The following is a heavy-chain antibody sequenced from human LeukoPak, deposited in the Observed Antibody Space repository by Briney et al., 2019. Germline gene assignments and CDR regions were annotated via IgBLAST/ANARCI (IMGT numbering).Heavy chain of an antibody. J-gene: IGHJ4*02. Sequence: GGSLRLSCAASGFTFSSYGMHWVRQAPGKGLEWVAVISYDGSNKYYADSVKGRFTISRDNSKNTLYLQMNSLRAEDTAVYYCAKDQLPFYYGSGSACFDYWGQGTLVTVSS. CDR1: GFTFSSYG. V-gene: IGHV3-30*18. CDR3: AKDQLPFYYGSGSACFDY. D-gene: IGHD3-10*01. CDR2: ISYDGSNK.